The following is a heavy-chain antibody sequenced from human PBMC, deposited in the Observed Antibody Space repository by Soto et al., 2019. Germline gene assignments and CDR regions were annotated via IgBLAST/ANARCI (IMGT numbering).Heavy chain of an antibody. CDR3: ARGGGTTANDYYYYYMDV. CDR2: MNPNSGNT. Sequence: ASVKVSCKASGYTFTSYDINWVRQATGQGLEWMGWMNPNSGNTGYAQKFQGRVTMTRNTSISTAYMELSSLRSEDTAVYYCARGGGTTANDYYYYYMDVWGKGTTVTVSS. J-gene: IGHJ6*03. CDR1: GYTFTSYD. V-gene: IGHV1-8*01. D-gene: IGHD4-4*01.